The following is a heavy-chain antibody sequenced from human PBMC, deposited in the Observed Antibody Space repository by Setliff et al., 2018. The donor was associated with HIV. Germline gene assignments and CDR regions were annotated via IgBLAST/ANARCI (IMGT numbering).Heavy chain of an antibody. D-gene: IGHD2-2*01. CDR2: IIPILGLA. J-gene: IGHJ6*03. CDR1: GGTFNSYA. Sequence: SVKVSCKASGGTFNSYAISWVRQAPGRGPEWMGGIIPILGLANYAQKFQGRVTTIADKSTSTVYMEVSRLRSEDTAMYYCARGPKDCTSTSCRYYYYYYYMDVWGKGTPVTVSS. V-gene: IGHV1-69*10. CDR3: ARGPKDCTSTSCRYYYYYYYMDV.